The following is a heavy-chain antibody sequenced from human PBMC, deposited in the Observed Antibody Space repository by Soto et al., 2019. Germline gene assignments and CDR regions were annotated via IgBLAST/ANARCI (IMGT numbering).Heavy chain of an antibody. CDR3: VFDFWLVPTV. Sequence: EVQLVESGGGLVQPGGSLKLSCAASGFTFSTHSMNWVRQAPGRGLEWVSYIHSSSSWEVYADSVRGRFTVSRDNAKNSRYVQMSSLRSEDTVVYYCVFDFWLVPTVWGKGTTVTVSS. D-gene: IGHD3-3*01. V-gene: IGHV3-48*01. CDR1: GFTFSTHS. CDR2: IHSSSSWE. J-gene: IGHJ6*04.